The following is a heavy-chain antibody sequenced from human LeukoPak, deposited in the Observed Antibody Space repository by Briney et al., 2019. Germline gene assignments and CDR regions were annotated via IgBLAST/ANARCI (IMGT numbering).Heavy chain of an antibody. D-gene: IGHD5-12*01. CDR3: ARNAGYSGYVWFDP. CDR1: GFTFSSYE. Sequence: GGSLRLSCAASGFTFSSYEMNWVRQAPGKGLEWVSYISSSGSTIYYADSVKGRFTISRDNAKNSLHLQMNSLRAEDTAVYYCARNAGYSGYVWFDPWGQGTLVTVSS. V-gene: IGHV3-48*03. J-gene: IGHJ5*02. CDR2: ISSSGSTI.